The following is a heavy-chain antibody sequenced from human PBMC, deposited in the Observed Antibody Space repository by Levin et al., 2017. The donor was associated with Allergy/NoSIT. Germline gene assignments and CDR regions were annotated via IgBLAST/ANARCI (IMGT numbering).Heavy chain of an antibody. Sequence: TSETLSLTCAVSGGSISSGNWWSWVRQPPGKGLEWIGEIYHSGSTNYNPSLTSRVTISVDKSKNQFSLKLTSVTAADTAVYYCARARNYFDPWGQGTLVTVSS. CDR2: IYHSGST. D-gene: IGHD5-24*01. V-gene: IGHV4-4*02. J-gene: IGHJ5*02. CDR1: GGSISSGNW. CDR3: ARARNYFDP.